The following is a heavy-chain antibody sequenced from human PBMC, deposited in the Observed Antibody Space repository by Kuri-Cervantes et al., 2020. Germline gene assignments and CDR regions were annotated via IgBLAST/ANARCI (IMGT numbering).Heavy chain of an antibody. D-gene: IGHD2-2*01. J-gene: IGHJ5*02. CDR2: ISAYNGNT. CDR1: GYTFTSYG. CDR3: ARGGRYCSSTSCYRNWFDP. V-gene: IGHV1-18*01. Sequence: ASVKVSCKASGYTFTSYGISWVRRAPGQGLEWMGWISAYNGNTNYAQKLQGRVTMTTDTSTSTAYMELRSLRSDDTAVYYCARGGRYCSSTSCYRNWFDPWGQGTLVTVSS.